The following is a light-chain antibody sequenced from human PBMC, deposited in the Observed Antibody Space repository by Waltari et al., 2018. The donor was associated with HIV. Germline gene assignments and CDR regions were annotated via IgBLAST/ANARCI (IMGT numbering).Light chain of an antibody. CDR2: EVR. V-gene: IGLV2-14*01. Sequence: QSALTQPATVSGSPGPSITISCTGGSNDVGGYNYVSWYQHLPGQAPKLIIYEVRNRPSGVSNRFSGSKSGNTASLTISGLQAEDEADYYCTSYASSSSLLFGGGTKLTVL. CDR1: SNDVGGYNY. J-gene: IGLJ2*01. CDR3: TSYASSSSLL.